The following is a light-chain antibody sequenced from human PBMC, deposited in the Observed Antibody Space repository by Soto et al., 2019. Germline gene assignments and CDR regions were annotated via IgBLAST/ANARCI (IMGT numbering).Light chain of an antibody. Sequence: DIVMTQSPDSLAVSLGERATINCKSTQSVFYSSNNKNYLAWYQQKPGQPPKLLIYWASTRESGVPDRFSGSGSETDFTLTISSLQAEDVAVYYCQQYYSAPHTFGQGTKLEIK. CDR1: QSVFYSSNNKNY. V-gene: IGKV4-1*01. CDR2: WAS. J-gene: IGKJ2*01. CDR3: QQYYSAPHT.